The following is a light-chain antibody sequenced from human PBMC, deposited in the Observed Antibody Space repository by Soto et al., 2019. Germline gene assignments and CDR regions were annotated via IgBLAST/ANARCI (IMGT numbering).Light chain of an antibody. Sequence: DIQMTQSPSSLSASVGDRVTITCQASQDISNYLNLYQQKPGKAPKLLIYDASNLETGVPSRFSGSGSGTDYTFTISSLQPEYLATYYCQQYDNLPLIFGGGTKVEI. J-gene: IGKJ4*01. CDR1: QDISNY. V-gene: IGKV1-33*01. CDR2: DAS. CDR3: QQYDNLPLI.